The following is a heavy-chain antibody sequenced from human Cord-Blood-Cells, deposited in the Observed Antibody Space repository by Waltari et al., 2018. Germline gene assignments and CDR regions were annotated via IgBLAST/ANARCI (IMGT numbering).Heavy chain of an antibody. CDR2: INPRGGST. Sequence: QVQLVQSGAEVKKPGASVKVSCTASGYTFTSYYMHWVRQAPGQGLEWMGIINPRGGSTSYSQKVQCRVTMTRDTSTSTVYMELGSLRSEDTAVYYCARAAADAFDIWGQGTMVTVSS. V-gene: IGHV1-46*01. D-gene: IGHD6-13*01. CDR1: GYTFTSYY. J-gene: IGHJ3*02. CDR3: ARAAADAFDI.